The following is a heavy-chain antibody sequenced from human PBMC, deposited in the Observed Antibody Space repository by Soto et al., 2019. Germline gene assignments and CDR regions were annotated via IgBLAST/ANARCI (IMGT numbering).Heavy chain of an antibody. CDR3: VRTIVGATKGGWFDP. D-gene: IGHD1-26*01. CDR2: FSGRDATT. V-gene: IGHV3-23*01. J-gene: IGHJ5*02. Sequence: PXGSLRLSCTASGFTFSSYTMSWVRQAPGKGLEWVSSFSGRDATTYYADSVKGRFTISRDNSKNTLYLQMNSLRAEDTALYFCVRTIVGATKGGWFDPWGQGALVTVSS. CDR1: GFTFSSYT.